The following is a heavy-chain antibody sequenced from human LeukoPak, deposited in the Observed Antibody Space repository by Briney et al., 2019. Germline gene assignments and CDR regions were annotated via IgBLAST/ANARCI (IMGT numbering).Heavy chain of an antibody. CDR2: IYHSGST. J-gene: IGHJ4*02. D-gene: IGHD6-19*01. CDR3: ASLGADSNGWAIDY. CDR1: GYSISSGYY. Sequence: PSETLSLTCAVSGYSISSGYYWGWIRQPPGKGLEWIGSIYHSGSTYYNPSLKSRVTISVDTSKNQFSLKLSSVTAADTAVYYCASLGADSNGWAIDYWGQGTLVTVSS. V-gene: IGHV4-38-2*01.